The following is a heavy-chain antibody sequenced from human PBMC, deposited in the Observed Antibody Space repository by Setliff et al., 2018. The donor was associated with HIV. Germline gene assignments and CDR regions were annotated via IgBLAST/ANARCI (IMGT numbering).Heavy chain of an antibody. V-gene: IGHV3-23*01. Sequence: GGSLRLSCAASGFIFSSYAMGWVRQAPGKGLEWVSTVGAVGGPTHYAESVKGRFTISKDNSKNTLYLQMSSLRDEDTAVYYCAKVFLFGIDVFDIWGQGTMVTVSS. CDR3: AKVFLFGIDVFDI. D-gene: IGHD3-16*01. CDR1: GFIFSSYA. CDR2: VGAVGGPT. J-gene: IGHJ3*02.